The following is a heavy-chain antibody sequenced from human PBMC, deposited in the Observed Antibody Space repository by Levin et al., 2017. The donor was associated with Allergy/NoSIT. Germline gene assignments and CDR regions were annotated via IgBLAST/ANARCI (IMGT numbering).Heavy chain of an antibody. D-gene: IGHD2-15*01. CDR2: ISSSSSYI. Sequence: GESLKISCAASGFTFTSYSMNWVRQAPGQGLEWVSSISSSSSYIYYADSVKGRFTISRDTAKNSLYLQMNRLRAEDTAVYYCAREKGGKYCSGGSCFSTVDAFDVWGQGTVVTVYS. CDR1: GFTFTSYS. J-gene: IGHJ3*01. CDR3: AREKGGKYCSGGSCFSTVDAFDV. V-gene: IGHV3-21*01.